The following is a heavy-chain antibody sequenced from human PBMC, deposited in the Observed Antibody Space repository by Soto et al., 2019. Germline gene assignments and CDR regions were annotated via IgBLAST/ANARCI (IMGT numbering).Heavy chain of an antibody. CDR1: EFTVSNNY. D-gene: IGHD6-6*01. CDR3: ARYSSSTGWFDP. V-gene: IGHV3-53*01. J-gene: IGHJ5*02. CDR2: IYAGGRT. Sequence: GGSLRLSCAASEFTVSNNYMSWVRQAPGKGLEWVSLIYAGGRTSYADSVKGRFTISRDNFKNTLYLQMNSLRVEDTAVYYCARYSSSTGWFDPWGQGTLVTVSS.